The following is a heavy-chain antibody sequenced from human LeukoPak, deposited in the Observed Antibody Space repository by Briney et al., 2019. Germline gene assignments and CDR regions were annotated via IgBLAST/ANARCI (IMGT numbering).Heavy chain of an antibody. Sequence: PGGSLRLSCVASGFTFSSYGMHWVRQAPGKGLEWVAVIWYDGSNKYYADSVKGRFTISRDNSRSTLYLQMNSLGPEDTAIYYCAREGYYGSGSPPSLYFDYWGQGTLVTVSS. D-gene: IGHD3-10*01. V-gene: IGHV3-33*01. J-gene: IGHJ4*02. CDR1: GFTFSSYG. CDR3: AREGYYGSGSPPSLYFDY. CDR2: IWYDGSNK.